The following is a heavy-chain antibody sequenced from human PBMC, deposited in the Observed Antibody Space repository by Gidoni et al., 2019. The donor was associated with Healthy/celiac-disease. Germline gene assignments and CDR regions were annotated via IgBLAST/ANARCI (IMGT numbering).Heavy chain of an antibody. CDR2: IWYDGSNK. Sequence: QVQLVESGGGVVQPGRSLRLACAAPGFTFMRYGMHWVRQAPGKGLEWVAVIWYDGSNKYYADSVKGRFTISRDNSKNTLYLQMNSLRAEDTAVYYCARGSDIVLMVYDQFDYWGQGTLVTVSS. D-gene: IGHD2-8*01. CDR3: ARGSDIVLMVYDQFDY. CDR1: GFTFMRYG. V-gene: IGHV3-33*01. J-gene: IGHJ4*02.